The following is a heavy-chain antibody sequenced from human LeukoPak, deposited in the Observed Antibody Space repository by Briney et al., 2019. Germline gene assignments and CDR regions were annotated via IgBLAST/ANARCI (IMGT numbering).Heavy chain of an antibody. CDR1: GFTFSSYG. V-gene: IGHV3-33*03. Sequence: GGSLRLSCAASGFTFSSYGMHWVRQAPGKGLEWVAVIWYDGSNKYYADSVKGRFTISRDNSRNILYLQMNSLRAEDTALYYCAKDRLPDGRWSLDYWGQGTLVTVSS. J-gene: IGHJ4*02. CDR2: IWYDGSNK. D-gene: IGHD6-13*01. CDR3: AKDRLPDGRWSLDY.